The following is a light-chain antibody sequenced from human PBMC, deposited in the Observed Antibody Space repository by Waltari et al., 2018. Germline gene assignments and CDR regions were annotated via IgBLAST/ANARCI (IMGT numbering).Light chain of an antibody. Sequence: QSVLTQPPSVSGAPGQRVTISCTGRRSNLGAGYDVHWYQQLPGKAPKLISYGSSYRPSGVPDRFSGSKSGTSASLAITGLQAEDEAVYYCQSYDSSLSAHVVFGGGTRLTVL. CDR2: GSS. CDR3: QSYDSSLSAHVV. V-gene: IGLV1-40*01. J-gene: IGLJ2*01. CDR1: RSNLGAGYD.